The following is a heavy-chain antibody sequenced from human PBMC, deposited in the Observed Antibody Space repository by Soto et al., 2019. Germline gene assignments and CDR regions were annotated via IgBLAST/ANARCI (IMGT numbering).Heavy chain of an antibody. Sequence: SETLSLTCNVSGGSISSYYWSWIRQPPGKGLEWIGYVYYSGSTNYNPSLKSRVTISVDTSKNQFSLDLRSVTAADTAIYYCARARGHPYKYCNCDDCYSPYFDYWGQGTLVTVSS. D-gene: IGHD2-15*01. V-gene: IGHV4-59*01. CDR2: VYYSGST. CDR1: GGSISSYY. J-gene: IGHJ4*02. CDR3: ARARGHPYKYCNCDDCYSPYFDY.